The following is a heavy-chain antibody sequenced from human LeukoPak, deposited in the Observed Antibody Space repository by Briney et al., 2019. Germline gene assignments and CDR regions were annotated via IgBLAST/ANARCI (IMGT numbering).Heavy chain of an antibody. CDR3: ARELAYCGGDCYSLHYYYGMDV. CDR1: GYTFTSYY. CDR2: INPSGGST. J-gene: IGHJ6*02. V-gene: IGHV1-46*01. D-gene: IGHD2-21*02. Sequence: ASVKVSCKASGYTFTSYYMHWVRQAPGQGLEWMGIINPSGGSTSYAQKFQGRVTMTRDTSTSTVYMELSSLRSEDTAVYYCARELAYCGGDCYSLHYYYGMDVWGQGTTVTVSS.